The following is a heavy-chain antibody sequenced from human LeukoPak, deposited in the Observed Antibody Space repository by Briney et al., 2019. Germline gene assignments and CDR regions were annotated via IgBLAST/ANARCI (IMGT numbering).Heavy chain of an antibody. CDR2: ISWNSGSI. D-gene: IGHD3-10*01. J-gene: IGHJ4*02. CDR1: GFTFDDYA. V-gene: IGHV3-9*03. CDR3: AKGDNYGSGSYYNN. Sequence: PGRSLRLSCAASGFTFDDYAMHWVRQAPGKGLEWFSGISWNSGSIGYADSVKGRFTISRDNAKNSLYLQMNSLRAEDMALYYCAKGDNYGSGSYYNNWGQGTLVTVSS.